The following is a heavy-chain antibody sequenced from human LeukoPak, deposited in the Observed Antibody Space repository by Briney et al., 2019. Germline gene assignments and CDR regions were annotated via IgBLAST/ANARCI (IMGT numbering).Heavy chain of an antibody. V-gene: IGHV1-8*01. J-gene: IGHJ3*02. CDR1: GYTFTGYD. CDR2: MNPNSGNT. D-gene: IGHD2-2*01. Sequence: ASVKVSCKASGYTFTGYDINWVRQATGQGLEWMGWMNPNSGNTGYAQKFQGRVTMTRNTSISTAYMELSSLRSEDTAVYYCAKDSYCSSTSCYYPNDAFDIWGQGTMVTVSS. CDR3: AKDSYCSSTSCYYPNDAFDI.